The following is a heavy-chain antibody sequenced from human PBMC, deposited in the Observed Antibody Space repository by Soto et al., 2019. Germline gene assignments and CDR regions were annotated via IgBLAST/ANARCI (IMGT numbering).Heavy chain of an antibody. Sequence: PGGSLRLSCAASGFTVSNNYMSWVRQAPGKGLEWVSVIYTGGSTYYADSVKGRSTISRDNSKNTLFLQMNSLRAEDAAVYYCAESENAFDIWGQGTMVTVSS. J-gene: IGHJ3*02. CDR3: AESENAFDI. CDR2: IYTGGST. V-gene: IGHV3-66*01. CDR1: GFTVSNNY.